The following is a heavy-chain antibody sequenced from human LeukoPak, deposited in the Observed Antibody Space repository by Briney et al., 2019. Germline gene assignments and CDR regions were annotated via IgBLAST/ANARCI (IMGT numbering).Heavy chain of an antibody. J-gene: IGHJ6*02. CDR1: GYTFANYA. CDR3: ARSGVVRYYYYGMDV. CDR2: INTGNGNT. D-gene: IGHD2-15*01. V-gene: IGHV1-3*04. Sequence: ASVKVSCKASGYTFANYAIHWVRQAPGQRPEWMGWINTGNGNTKYSQKSQGRVTITRDTSASTAYMELSSLRSEDTAVYYCARSGVVRYYYYGMDVWGQGTTVTVSS.